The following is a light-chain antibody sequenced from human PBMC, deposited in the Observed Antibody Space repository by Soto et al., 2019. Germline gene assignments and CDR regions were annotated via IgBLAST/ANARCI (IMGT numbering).Light chain of an antibody. V-gene: IGKV1-9*01. CDR1: QGISSY. CDR2: AAS. J-gene: IGKJ5*01. Sequence: TQSPSSLSASVGASVTITCRASQGISSYLAWYHQKQGKAPRLLIYAASTLQSGVPSRFSGSVSGTDLTITISRLKPEDGETYECQQLKSYPLAFFQGTRLEIK. CDR3: QQLKSYPLA.